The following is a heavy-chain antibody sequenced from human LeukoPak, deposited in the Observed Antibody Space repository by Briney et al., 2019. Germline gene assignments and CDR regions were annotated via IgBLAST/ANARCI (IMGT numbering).Heavy chain of an antibody. Sequence: ASVKVSCKASGYTFTHYYMHWVRQAPGQGLEWMGMINPGGISTRSAQKFQGRVSMTKDTSTNTVYMELSSLRSEDTAVYYCARDRLATVAMGGMDVWGQGTTVTVSS. J-gene: IGHJ6*02. CDR2: INPGGIST. CDR3: ARDRLATVAMGGMDV. D-gene: IGHD5-24*01. V-gene: IGHV1-46*01. CDR1: GYTFTHYY.